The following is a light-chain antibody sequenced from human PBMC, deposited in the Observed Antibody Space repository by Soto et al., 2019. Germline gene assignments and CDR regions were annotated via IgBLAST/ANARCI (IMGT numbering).Light chain of an antibody. V-gene: IGKV1-5*01. CDR2: DVS. J-gene: IGKJ1*01. CDR1: QKSSPW. CDR3: QQYNDYSAK. Sequence: DIEMVQSPSALSAAVGDTVTITCRASQKSSPWFAWYQQKPGQAPKLLMYDVSSLKRGVPSRFSGSGSGTEFTLTISSLQPDDFATYYCQQYNDYSAKLGQGTKVDIK.